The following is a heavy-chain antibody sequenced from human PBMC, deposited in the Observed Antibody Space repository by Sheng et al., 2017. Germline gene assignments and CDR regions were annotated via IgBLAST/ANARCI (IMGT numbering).Heavy chain of an antibody. CDR1: GGTFSSYT. CDR2: IIPILGIA. D-gene: IGHD3-3*01. V-gene: IGHV1-69*08. CDR3: ARDITIFGVVGVDI. Sequence: QVQLVQSGAEVKKPGSSVKVSCKASGGTFSSYTISWVRQAPGQGLEWMGRIIPILGIANYAQKFQGRVTITADKSTSTAYMELSSLRSEDTAVYYCARDITIFGVVGVDIWGQGTMVTVSS. J-gene: IGHJ3*02.